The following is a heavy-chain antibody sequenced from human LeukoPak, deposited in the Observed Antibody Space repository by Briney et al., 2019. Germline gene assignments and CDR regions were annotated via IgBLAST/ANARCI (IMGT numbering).Heavy chain of an antibody. J-gene: IGHJ3*02. Sequence: GRSLRLAWSAAGFTFDDYGMDWVRQAARDGLGWVSGISWNGGRIGYADSVEVRLTMSRDHAKNSLCRQLNSLRAEATALYYCAKVHSANWRFNDAFDIWGQGRMVTVSS. CDR1: GFTFDDYG. CDR3: AKVHSANWRFNDAFDI. D-gene: IGHD1-20*01. CDR2: ISWNGGRI. V-gene: IGHV3-9*01.